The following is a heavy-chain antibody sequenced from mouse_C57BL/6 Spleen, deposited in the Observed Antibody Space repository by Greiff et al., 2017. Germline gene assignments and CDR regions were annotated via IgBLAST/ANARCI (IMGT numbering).Heavy chain of an antibody. Sequence: VQLQQSGAELVRPGASVKLSCTAPGFNINDYYMHWVKQRPEQGLEWIGRFDPEDGDTEYAPKFQGKATMTAETSSNTAYLQLSSLTSEDTADYYCTIDEASDYWGQGTSVTVSS. D-gene: IGHD3-2*02. J-gene: IGHJ4*01. V-gene: IGHV14-1*01. CDR1: GFNINDYY. CDR2: FDPEDGDT. CDR3: TIDEASDY.